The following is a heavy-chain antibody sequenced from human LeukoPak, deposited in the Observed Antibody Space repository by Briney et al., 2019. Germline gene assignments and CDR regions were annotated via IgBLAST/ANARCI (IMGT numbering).Heavy chain of an antibody. CDR3: VRKAYGDYAQNDY. Sequence: ASVKVSCKASGYTFTDYGINWVRQAPGQGLEWMGWISGYNGDTKYAQRLQGRVTMTTDTSTSTAYMELRSLRSDDTAVYYCVRKAYGDYAQNDYWGQGTLVTVSP. CDR1: GYTFTDYG. J-gene: IGHJ4*02. CDR2: ISGYNGDT. D-gene: IGHD4-17*01. V-gene: IGHV1-18*01.